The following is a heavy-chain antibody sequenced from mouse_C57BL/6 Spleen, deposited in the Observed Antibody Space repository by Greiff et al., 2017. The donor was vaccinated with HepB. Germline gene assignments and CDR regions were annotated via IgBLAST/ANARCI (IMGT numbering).Heavy chain of an antibody. CDR3: AREHYGSTG. J-gene: IGHJ2*01. CDR2: IDPSDSYT. D-gene: IGHD1-1*01. Sequence: VQLQQSGAELVKPGASVKLSCKASGYTFTSYWMQWVKQRPGQGLEWIGEIDPSDSYTNYNQKFKGKATLTVDTSSSTAYMQLSSLTSEDSAVYYCAREHYGSTGWGQGTTLTVSS. CDR1: GYTFTSYW. V-gene: IGHV1-50*01.